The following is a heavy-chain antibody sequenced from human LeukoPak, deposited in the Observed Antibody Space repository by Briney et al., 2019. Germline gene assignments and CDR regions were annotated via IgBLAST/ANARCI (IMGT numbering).Heavy chain of an antibody. V-gene: IGHV3-66*01. CDR1: GFTVSNTY. Sequence: PGGSLRLSCAASGFTVSNTYMSWVRQGPGKGLEWVSVIDSGGGAHSADSVKGRFSISSDNSHNTLYLQMNSLRAEDTAVYYCVRDQNYWGQGTLVTVSS. CDR2: IDSGGGA. CDR3: VRDQNY. J-gene: IGHJ4*02.